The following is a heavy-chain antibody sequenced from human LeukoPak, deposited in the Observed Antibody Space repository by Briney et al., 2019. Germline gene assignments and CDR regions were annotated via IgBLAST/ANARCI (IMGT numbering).Heavy chain of an antibody. J-gene: IGHJ4*02. D-gene: IGHD1-7*01. Sequence: PSETLSLTCTVSGGSINSSSYYGGWIRQPPGKGLEWIGSIYYSGSTYYNPSLKSRVTISVDTSKNQFSLKLSSVTAADTAVYYCARHVVVGTTEDYWGQGTLVTVSS. CDR1: GGSINSSSYY. CDR3: ARHVVVGTTEDY. CDR2: IYYSGST. V-gene: IGHV4-39*01.